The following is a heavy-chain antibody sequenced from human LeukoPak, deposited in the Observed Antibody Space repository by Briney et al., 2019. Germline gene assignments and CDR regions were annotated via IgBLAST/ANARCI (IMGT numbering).Heavy chain of an antibody. D-gene: IGHD4-17*01. V-gene: IGHV4-38-2*02. CDR2: IYHSGST. J-gene: IGHJ5*02. Sequence: PSETLCLTCTVPGYSISSGYYWGWIRPPPGKGLEWIGSIYHSGSTYYNPSLKSRVTISVDTSKNQFSLKLSSVTAADTAVYYCASAGNPGGNLASYGDYSDGGSWFDPCGQGTLVTVSS. CDR1: GYSISSGYY. CDR3: ASAGNPGGNLASYGDYSDGGSWFDP.